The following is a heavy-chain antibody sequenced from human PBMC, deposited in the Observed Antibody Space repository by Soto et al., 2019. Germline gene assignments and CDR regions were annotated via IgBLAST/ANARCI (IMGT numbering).Heavy chain of an antibody. J-gene: IGHJ5*02. V-gene: IGHV4-34*02. D-gene: IGHD3-3*01. CDR2: INHTGGT. Sequence: QVHLQQWGAGLLKPSETLSLTCAVYGGSVNGYYWNWIRQPPGKGLEWIGEINHTGGTHYNPSLNSRLTMAVETSENQFSLRLSSVTSADTAIYHGATRIRVFGLLLTAFDPWGQGTEVTVSS. CDR3: ATRIRVFGLLLTAFDP. CDR1: GGSVNGYY.